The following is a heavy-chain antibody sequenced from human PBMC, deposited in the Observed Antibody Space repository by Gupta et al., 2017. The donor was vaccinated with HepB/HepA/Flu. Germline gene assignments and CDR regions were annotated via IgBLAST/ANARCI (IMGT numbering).Heavy chain of an antibody. CDR2: IKEEGSEY. Sequence: EVQLVESGGGLVQPGGYLRLSCAGSGFTLSRYWMTWVRQAPGKGLEWVANIKEEGSEYYYVGSVKGRFTISRDNAKNSLFLEMNSLSGDDTAVYYCARIMVAASHFDYCGQGTLVTVSS. CDR1: GFTLSRYW. CDR3: ARIMVAASHFDY. J-gene: IGHJ4*02. D-gene: IGHD2-15*01. V-gene: IGHV3-7*01.